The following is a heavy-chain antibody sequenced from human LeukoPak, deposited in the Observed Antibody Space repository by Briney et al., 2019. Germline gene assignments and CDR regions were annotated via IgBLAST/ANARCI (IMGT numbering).Heavy chain of an antibody. CDR2: IYSGDST. CDR1: GSSTTY. V-gene: IGHV3-66*02. D-gene: IGHD3-3*01. J-gene: IGHJ4*02. Sequence: GGPRRLSCLASGSSTTYTGWVRQAPGKGLEWVSVIYSGDSTYYADSVRGRFTISRDISKNTVYLQMNSLRPEDTAVYYCARDLWDGTGYWGQGTLVTVAS. CDR3: ARDLWDGTGY.